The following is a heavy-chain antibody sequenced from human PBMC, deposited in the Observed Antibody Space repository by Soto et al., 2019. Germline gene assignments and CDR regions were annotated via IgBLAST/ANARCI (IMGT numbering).Heavy chain of an antibody. CDR1: GYSFTSYW. D-gene: IGHD3-22*01. V-gene: IGHV5-51*01. J-gene: IGHJ3*02. CDR3: AKETYYYDSPTAFDI. CDR2: IYPGDSDT. Sequence: PGESLKISCKGSGYSFTSYWIDWVRQMPGKGLEWMGIIYPGDSDTRYSPSFQGQVTISADKSISTAYLQWSSLKASDTAVYYCAKETYYYDSPTAFDIWGQGTMVTVSS.